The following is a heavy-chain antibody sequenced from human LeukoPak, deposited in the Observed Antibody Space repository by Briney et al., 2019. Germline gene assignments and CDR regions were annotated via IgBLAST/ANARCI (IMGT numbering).Heavy chain of an antibody. D-gene: IGHD1-26*01. J-gene: IGHJ3*02. CDR1: GGSISNYY. CDR3: ARSGRDFNAFDI. V-gene: IGHV4-4*07. Sequence: PSETLSLTCTVSGGSISNYYWSWLRQPAGKGLEWIGRIYNSENTHFSPSLESRITMSVDTSKNKVSLKLNSVTAADTAVYYCARSGRDFNAFDIWGQGTMVTISS. CDR2: IYNSENT.